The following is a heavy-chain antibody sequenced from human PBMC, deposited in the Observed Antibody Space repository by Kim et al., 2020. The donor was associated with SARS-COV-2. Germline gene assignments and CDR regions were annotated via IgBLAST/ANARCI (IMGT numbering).Heavy chain of an antibody. V-gene: IGHV3-30*04. D-gene: IGHD5-12*01. CDR2: ISYDGSNK. CDR3: ARSPVSGSPPNYYYYGMDV. Sequence: GGSLRLSCAASGFTFSSYAMHWVRQAPGKGLEWVAVISYDGSNKYYADSVKGRFTISRDNSKNTLYLQMNSLRAEDTAVYYCARSPVSGSPPNYYYYGMDVWGQGTTVTVSS. J-gene: IGHJ6*02. CDR1: GFTFSSYA.